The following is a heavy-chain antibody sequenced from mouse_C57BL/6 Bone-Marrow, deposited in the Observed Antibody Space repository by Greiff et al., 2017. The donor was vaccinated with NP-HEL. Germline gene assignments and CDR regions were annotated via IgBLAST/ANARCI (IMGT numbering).Heavy chain of an antibody. Sequence: VKLQQSGAELVKPGASVKVSCKASGYTFTSYWMHWVKQRPGQGLEWIGRIHPSDSDTNSNQKFKGKATLTVDKSSSTAYMQLGSLTSEDSAVYYCAIWNSNSDYWGQGTTLTVSS. CDR3: AIWNSNSDY. D-gene: IGHD2-5*01. J-gene: IGHJ2*01. CDR2: IHPSDSDT. CDR1: GYTFTSYW. V-gene: IGHV1-74*01.